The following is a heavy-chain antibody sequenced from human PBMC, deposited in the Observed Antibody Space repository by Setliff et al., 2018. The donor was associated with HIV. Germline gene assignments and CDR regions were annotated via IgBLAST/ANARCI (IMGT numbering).Heavy chain of an antibody. Sequence: KTSETLSLTCTVSGGSVSSGSYYWSWIRQPPGKGLEWIGYIYYSGSTNYNPSLKSRVTISVDTSKNQFSLKLSSVTAADTAVYYCARTYSGSPDYWGQGTLVTVSS. CDR2: IYYSGST. CDR1: GGSVSSGSYY. J-gene: IGHJ4*02. D-gene: IGHD1-26*01. V-gene: IGHV4-61*01. CDR3: ARTYSGSPDY.